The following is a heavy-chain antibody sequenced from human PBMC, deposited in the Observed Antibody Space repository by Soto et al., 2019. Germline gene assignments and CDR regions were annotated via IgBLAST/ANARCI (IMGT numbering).Heavy chain of an antibody. CDR2: ISYDGSNK. CDR1: GFTFSNNA. J-gene: IGHJ6*02. CDR3: ARGTTTSAFSAMGV. V-gene: IGHV3-30-3*01. Sequence: QVQLVESGGGVVQPGRSLRLSCAASGFTFSNNAMDWVRQAPGKGLEWVAVISYDGSNKDIAESVKGRFPISRDNSKNTLFLQMNSLRAEDTAVYYCARGTTTSAFSAMGVWGQGTTVTVSS. D-gene: IGHD1-1*01.